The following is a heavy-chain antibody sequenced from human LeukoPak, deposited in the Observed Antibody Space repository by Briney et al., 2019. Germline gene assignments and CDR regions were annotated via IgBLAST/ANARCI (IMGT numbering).Heavy chain of an antibody. J-gene: IGHJ4*02. CDR3: VRVHDSSGGIFDY. D-gene: IGHD6-19*01. V-gene: IGHV3-64D*06. CDR2: ISSTGGST. CDR1: GFIFSSYS. Sequence: GGSLRLSCAASGFIFSSYSMHWVRQAPGKGLEYVSAISSTGGSTYYADSVKGRFTISRDNSKNTLYLQMSSLRTEDTAVYYCVRVHDSSGGIFDYWGQGTLVTVSS.